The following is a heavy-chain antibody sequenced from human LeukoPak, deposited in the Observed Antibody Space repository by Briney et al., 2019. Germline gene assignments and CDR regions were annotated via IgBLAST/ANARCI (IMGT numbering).Heavy chain of an antibody. CDR2: IYYSGST. CDR3: AGRLSGYGPGPFDY. D-gene: IGHD5-12*01. V-gene: IGHV4-39*01. CDR1: GGSISSSSYY. J-gene: IGHJ4*02. Sequence: SETLSLTCTVSGGSISSSSYYWGWIRQPPGKGLEWIGSIYYSGSTYYNPSLKSRVTISVDTSKNQFSLKLSSVTAADTAVYYCAGRLSGYGPGPFDYWGQGTLVTVSS.